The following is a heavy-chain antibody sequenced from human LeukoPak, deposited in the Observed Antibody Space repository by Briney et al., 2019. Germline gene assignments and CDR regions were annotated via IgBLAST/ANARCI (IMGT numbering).Heavy chain of an antibody. V-gene: IGHV1-8*01. CDR2: MNPNSGNT. CDR3: ARFTYSSSSPWGSYYYYYMDV. CDR1: GYTFTSYD. J-gene: IGHJ6*03. Sequence: ASVKVSCRASGYTFTSYDINWVRQATGQGPEWMGWMNPNSGNTGYAQKFQGRVTMTRNTSISTAYMELSSLRSEDTAVYYCARFTYSSSSPWGSYYYYYMDVWGKGTTVTVSS. D-gene: IGHD6-6*01.